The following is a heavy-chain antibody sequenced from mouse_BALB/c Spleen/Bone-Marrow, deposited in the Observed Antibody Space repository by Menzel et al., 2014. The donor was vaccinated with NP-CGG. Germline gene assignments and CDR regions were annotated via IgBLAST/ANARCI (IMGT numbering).Heavy chain of an antibody. CDR2: LDPYNGGT. D-gene: IGHD1-2*01. V-gene: IGHV1S135*01. Sequence: EVQLQQSGPELVKPGASVKVSCKAFGYSFTDYNMYWVKQSHGKSLEWIGYLDPYNGGTTYNQKFKDKATLTVDKSSSKAFMRLNGLTSENSAVYYCARGGYGRGFAYWGQGTLVPVSA. CDR3: ARGGYGRGFAY. CDR1: GYSFTDYN. J-gene: IGHJ3*01.